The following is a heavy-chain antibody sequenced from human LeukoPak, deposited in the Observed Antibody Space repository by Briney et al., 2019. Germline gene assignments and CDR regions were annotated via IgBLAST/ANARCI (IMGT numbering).Heavy chain of an antibody. V-gene: IGHV1-3*01. CDR3: ARAFDSGLNY. CDR2: ISAGNGNT. J-gene: IGHJ4*02. Sequence: ASVKVSCKASGYTFTSYAIHWVRQAPGQRLEWMGWISAGNGNTKYSQNFQGRVTFISNTSATTAFMELSSLRSEDAAVYYCARAFDSGLNYWGQGTLVSVSS. CDR1: GYTFTSYA. D-gene: IGHD6-19*01.